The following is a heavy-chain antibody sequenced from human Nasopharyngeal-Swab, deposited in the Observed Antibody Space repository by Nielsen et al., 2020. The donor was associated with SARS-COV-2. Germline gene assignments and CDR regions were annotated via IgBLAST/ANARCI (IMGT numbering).Heavy chain of an antibody. V-gene: IGHV3-66*04. D-gene: IGHD3-3*01. CDR1: GFTVSSNY. CDR2: IYSGGST. CDR3: ASQVFGVVSDAFDL. J-gene: IGHJ3*01. Sequence: GGSLRLSCAASGFTVSSNYMSWVRQAPGKGLEWVSVIYSGGSTYYADSVKGRFTISRDNSKNTLYLQMNNLRPEDTAMYYCASQVFGVVSDAFDLWGQGTMGTVSS.